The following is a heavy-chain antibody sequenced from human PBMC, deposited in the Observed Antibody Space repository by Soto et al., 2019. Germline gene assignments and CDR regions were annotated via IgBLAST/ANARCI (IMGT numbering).Heavy chain of an antibody. CDR1: GGSISSNNYY. D-gene: IGHD6-13*01. CDR2: IDYSGSS. Sequence: SETLSLTCTVSGGSISSNNYYWAWIRQPPGKGLEWIGNIDYSGSSYYKPSLKSRATISKDTSKNQFSLNLSSVTAADTAIYYCARRYTGSWYHYWGQGTLVTVSS. V-gene: IGHV4-39*01. CDR3: ARRYTGSWYHY. J-gene: IGHJ4*02.